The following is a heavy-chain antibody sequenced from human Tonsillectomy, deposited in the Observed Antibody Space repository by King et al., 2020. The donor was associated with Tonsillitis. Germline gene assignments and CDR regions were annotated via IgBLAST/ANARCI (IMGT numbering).Heavy chain of an antibody. D-gene: IGHD6-6*01. CDR2: IYSGGGT. Sequence: VQLVESGGGLIQPGGSLRLSCAASGFTVSSNYMSWVRQAPRKGLEWVSIIYSGGGTNYADSVTGQFTISGDNSKNTLYFQMNSLRAEDTAVYYWARDHSSSRGYSMDVWGQGTTVTVSS. J-gene: IGHJ6*02. V-gene: IGHV3-53*01. CDR1: GFTVSSNY. CDR3: ARDHSSSRGYSMDV.